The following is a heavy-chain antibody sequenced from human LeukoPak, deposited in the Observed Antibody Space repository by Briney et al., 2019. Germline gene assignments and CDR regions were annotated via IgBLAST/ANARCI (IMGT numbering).Heavy chain of an antibody. CDR1: GFIFSTSW. CDR3: ARGRGDY. CDR2: IKQDGSEK. J-gene: IGHJ4*02. Sequence: GGSLRLSCAASGFIFSTSWMSWVRQAPGTGLEWVANIKQDGSEKSYVDSVKGRFTISRDNAKNSLYLQMNSLRAEDTAVYYCARGRGDYWGQGTLVTVSS. V-gene: IGHV3-7*01.